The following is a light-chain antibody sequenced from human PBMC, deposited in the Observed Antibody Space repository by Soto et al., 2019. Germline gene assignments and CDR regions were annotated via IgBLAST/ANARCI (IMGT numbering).Light chain of an antibody. Sequence: DIQMTQSPSSLSASVGDRVTITCRTSQNISTYLNWYQHKPGKAPNLLIYLASSLQSGVPLRFSGSGSGTDFTLTISSLQPEDFATYYCQHTYSAPHTFGQGTKLDIK. CDR3: QHTYSAPHT. CDR1: QNISTY. CDR2: LAS. J-gene: IGKJ2*01. V-gene: IGKV1-39*01.